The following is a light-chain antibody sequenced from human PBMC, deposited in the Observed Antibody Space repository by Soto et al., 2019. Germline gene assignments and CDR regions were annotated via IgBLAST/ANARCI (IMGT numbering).Light chain of an antibody. CDR1: SSDVGGHNY. Sequence: QSALTQPRSVSASPGQSVTISCTGTSSDVGGHNYVSWYQQHAGKAPKLMISSVNKRPSGIPDRFSGSKSGNTASLTISGLQPEDEADYYCCSYAGSYTYVFGTGTKVTAL. CDR3: CSYAGSYTYV. V-gene: IGLV2-11*01. J-gene: IGLJ1*01. CDR2: SVN.